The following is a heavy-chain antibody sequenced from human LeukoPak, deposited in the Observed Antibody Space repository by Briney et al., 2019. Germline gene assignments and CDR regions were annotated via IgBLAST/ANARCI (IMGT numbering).Heavy chain of an antibody. CDR2: ISSSSSYI. D-gene: IGHD1-1*01. Sequence: GGSLRLSCAAPGFTFSGYTINWVRQAPGKGLEWVSSISSSSSYIYYADSVKGRFTISRDNAKNSLYLQMNSLRADDAAVYYCARDGELERLDYWGQGTLVTVSS. CDR1: GFTFSGYT. CDR3: ARDGELERLDY. J-gene: IGHJ4*02. V-gene: IGHV3-21*01.